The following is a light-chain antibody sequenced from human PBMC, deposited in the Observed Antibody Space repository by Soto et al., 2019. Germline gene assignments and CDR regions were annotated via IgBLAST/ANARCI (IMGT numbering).Light chain of an antibody. CDR1: SSDVGGAYNY. V-gene: IGLV2-14*01. Sequence: QSALTQPASVSGSPGQSITISCTGTSSDVGGAYNYVSWYQQHPGKAPKLMIFEVSNRASGVSIRFSGSKSGNTASLTISGLQAEDEADYYCSSYTPSTTIEIGGGTKVTVL. J-gene: IGLJ2*01. CDR2: EVS. CDR3: SSYTPSTTIE.